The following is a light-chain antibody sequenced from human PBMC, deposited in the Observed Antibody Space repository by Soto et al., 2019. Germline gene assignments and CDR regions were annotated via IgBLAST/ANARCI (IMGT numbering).Light chain of an antibody. V-gene: IGKV2-28*01. CDR2: MGS. CDR1: QSLRHRNGDDY. J-gene: IGKJ2*01. CDR3: MQSLQTPRT. Sequence: EIVMTQSPLSLPVTPGEPASLSCKSSQSLRHRNGDDYLDWYLQKPGQSPQLLIYMGSSRASGVPGRFSGSGSGTDFTLQISTVEAEDVGVYYCMQSLQTPRTFGQGTKLEIK.